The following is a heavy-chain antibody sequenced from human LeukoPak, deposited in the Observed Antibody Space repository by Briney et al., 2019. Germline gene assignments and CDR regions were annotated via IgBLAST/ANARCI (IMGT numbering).Heavy chain of an antibody. J-gene: IGHJ3*02. CDR2: IIPIFGTA. D-gene: IGHD3-22*01. CDR3: ARDRVIVGPSDAFDI. CDR1: GGTFSSYA. V-gene: IGHV1-69*01. Sequence: ASVKVSCKASGGTFSSYAISWVRQAPGQGLGWMGGIIPIFGTANYAQKFQGRVTITADESTSTAYMELSSLRSEDTAVYYCARDRVIVGPSDAFDIWGQGTMVTVSS.